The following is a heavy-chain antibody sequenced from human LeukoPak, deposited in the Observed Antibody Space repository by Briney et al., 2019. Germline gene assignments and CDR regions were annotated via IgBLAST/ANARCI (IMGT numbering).Heavy chain of an antibody. J-gene: IGHJ4*02. CDR2: IYPGDSDT. CDR3: ARRQYYYDSSGYYYFDY. V-gene: IGHV5-51*01. CDR1: GYSFTSYW. Sequence: GESLKISCKGSGYSFTSYWIGWVRQMPGKGLEWMGIIYPGDSDTRYSPSFQGQVTISADESISTAYLQWSSLKASDTAMYYCARRQYYYDSSGYYYFDYWGQGTLVTVSS. D-gene: IGHD3-22*01.